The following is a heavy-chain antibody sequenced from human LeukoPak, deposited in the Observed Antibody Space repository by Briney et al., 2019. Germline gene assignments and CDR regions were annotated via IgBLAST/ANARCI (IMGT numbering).Heavy chain of an antibody. D-gene: IGHD2/OR15-2a*01. V-gene: IGHV3-66*02. J-gene: IGHJ3*02. CDR1: GFTVSSNY. CDR2: IYSGGST. Sequence: PGGSLRLSCAASGFTVSSNYMSWVRQAPGKGLEWVSVIYSGGSTYYADSVKGRFTVSRDNSKNTLYLQMNSLRAEDTAVYYCARDYPLRSKRVAFDIWGQGTMVTVSS. CDR3: ARDYPLRSKRVAFDI.